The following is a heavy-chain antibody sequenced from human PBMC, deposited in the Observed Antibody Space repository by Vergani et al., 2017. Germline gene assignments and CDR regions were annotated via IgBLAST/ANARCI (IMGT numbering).Heavy chain of an antibody. CDR2: INHSGST. CDR3: ASNPEGDWFDP. J-gene: IGHJ5*02. Sequence: QVQLQQWGAGLLKPSETLSLTCAVYGGSFSGYYWSWIRPPPGKGLEWSGEINHSGSTNYNPSLKSRVTISVDTSKNQFSLKLSSVTAADTAVYYCASNPEGDWFDPWGQGTLVTVSS. V-gene: IGHV4-34*01. CDR1: GGSFSGYY. D-gene: IGHD1-14*01.